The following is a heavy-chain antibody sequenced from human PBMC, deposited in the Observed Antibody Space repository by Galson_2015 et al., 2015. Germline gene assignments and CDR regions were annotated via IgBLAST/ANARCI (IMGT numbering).Heavy chain of an antibody. Sequence: SLRLSCAVSGFTFSSFWMTWVRQAPGKGLEWVAYIKPSRSAKYYADSVKGRFTISRDNAESSLYLQMNSLRAEDTAVYYCARILRIRRGCFDSWGHGTLVTVSS. CDR1: GFTFSSFW. CDR2: IKPSRSAK. J-gene: IGHJ4*01. CDR3: ARILRIRRGCFDS. D-gene: IGHD2-15*01. V-gene: IGHV3-7*01.